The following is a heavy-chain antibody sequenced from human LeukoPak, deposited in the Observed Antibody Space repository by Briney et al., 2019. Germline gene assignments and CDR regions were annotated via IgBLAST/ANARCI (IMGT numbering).Heavy chain of an antibody. J-gene: IGHJ5*02. V-gene: IGHV1-69*05. CDR3: AGYYGSGSYYSWFDP. D-gene: IGHD3-10*01. CDR1: GGTFSSYA. Sequence: ASVKVSCKASGGTFSSYAISWVRQAPGQGLEWMGGIIPIFGTANYAQKFQGRVTITTDESTSTAYMELSSLRSEDTAVYYCAGYYGSGSYYSWFDPWGQGTLVTVSS. CDR2: IIPIFGTA.